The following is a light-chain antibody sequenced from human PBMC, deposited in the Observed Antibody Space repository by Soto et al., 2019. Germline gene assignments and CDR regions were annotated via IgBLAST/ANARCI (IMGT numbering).Light chain of an antibody. CDR2: GPS. J-gene: IGKJ1*01. CDR3: QQYGSSPGT. CDR1: QSLSSTY. V-gene: IGKV3-20*01. Sequence: EIVLTHSPVTLXLSPXXXXXXXXMSSQSLSSTYLAWYQQKPGQAPRVLIYGPSSRAAGTPDRFSGSGSGTDFALTISRVEPEDCAMYFCQQYGSSPGTFGQGTKVDIK.